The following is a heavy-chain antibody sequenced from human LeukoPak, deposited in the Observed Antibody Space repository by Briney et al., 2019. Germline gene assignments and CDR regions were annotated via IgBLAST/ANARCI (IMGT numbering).Heavy chain of an antibody. Sequence: GGSLRLSCAASGFTFSDYWMTWVRQVPGRGPEWVANVNRDGSETYYLDSVKGRFTISKDNAKNSLYLQMNSLRAEDTALYHCARNNGMDVWGQGTTVIVSS. J-gene: IGHJ6*02. CDR2: VNRDGSET. CDR3: ARNNGMDV. CDR1: GFTFSDYW. V-gene: IGHV3-7*03.